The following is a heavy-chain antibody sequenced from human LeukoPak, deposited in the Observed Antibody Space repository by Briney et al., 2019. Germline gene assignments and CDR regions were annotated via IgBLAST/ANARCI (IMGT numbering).Heavy chain of an antibody. D-gene: IGHD5-12*01. Sequence: GGSLRLSCAASGFTFSSYWMSWVRQAPGKGLEWVANIKQDGSEKYYVDSVKGRFTISRDNAKNSLYLQMNSLRAEDTAVYYCARKMVATINYLDYWGQGTLVTVSS. J-gene: IGHJ4*02. CDR2: IKQDGSEK. CDR1: GFTFSSYW. CDR3: ARKMVATINYLDY. V-gene: IGHV3-7*01.